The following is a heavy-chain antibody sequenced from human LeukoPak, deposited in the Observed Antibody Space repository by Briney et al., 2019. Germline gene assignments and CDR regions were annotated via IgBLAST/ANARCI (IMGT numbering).Heavy chain of an antibody. CDR3: XXXXSSSWPRFDP. CDR1: GFTFSSYS. Sequence: GGSLRLSCAASGFTFSSYSMNWVRQAPGKGLEWVSSISGSSSYIYYADSVKGRFTISRDNSKNTLYLQMNSLRAEDTAVYYCXXXXSSSWPRFDPWGQGTLVTVSS. V-gene: IGHV3-21*04. D-gene: IGHD6-13*01. J-gene: IGHJ5*02. CDR2: ISGSSSYI.